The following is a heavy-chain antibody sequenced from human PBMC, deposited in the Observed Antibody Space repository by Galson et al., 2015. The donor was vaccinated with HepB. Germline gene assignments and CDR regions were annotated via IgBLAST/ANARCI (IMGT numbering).Heavy chain of an antibody. CDR2: ISSSGSTI. V-gene: IGHV3-48*02. D-gene: IGHD3-3*01. J-gene: IGHJ5*02. Sequence: SLRLSCAASGFTFSSYNMQWVRQAPGKGLEWVSYISSSGSTIYYADSVKGRFTISSDNAKNSLYLQLNSLRDEDTAVYYCACGDYDFWSGHTNWFHPWGQGTLVTVAS. CDR1: GFTFSSYN. CDR3: ACGDYDFWSGHTNWFHP.